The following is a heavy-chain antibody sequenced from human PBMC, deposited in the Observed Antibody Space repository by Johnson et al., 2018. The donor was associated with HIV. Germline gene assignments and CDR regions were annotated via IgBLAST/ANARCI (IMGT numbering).Heavy chain of an antibody. J-gene: IGHJ3*02. CDR2: IGTAGDT. V-gene: IGHV3-13*01. CDR1: GFTFSSYD. CDR3: ARPTGWLRAFDI. D-gene: IGHD2-15*01. Sequence: VQLVESGGGLVQPGGSLRLSCAASGFTFSSYDMHWVRQATGKGLEWVSAIGTAGDTYYPGSVKGRFTISRDNAKNSLYLQMNSLRAEDTALYYCARPTGWLRAFDIWGQGTMVTVSS.